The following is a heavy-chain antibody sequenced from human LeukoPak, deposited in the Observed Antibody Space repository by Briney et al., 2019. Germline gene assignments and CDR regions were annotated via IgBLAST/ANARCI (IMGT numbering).Heavy chain of an antibody. D-gene: IGHD6-6*01. CDR2: IYHSGST. CDR3: ARHVAARPKELDY. V-gene: IGHV4-30-2*02. CDR1: GGSISSGGYY. Sequence: PSQTLSLTCTVSGGSISSGGYYWSWIRQPPGKGLEWIGYIYHSGSTYYNPSLKSRVTISVDRSKNQSSLKLSSVTAADTAVYYCARHVAARPKELDYWGQGTLVTVSS. J-gene: IGHJ4*02.